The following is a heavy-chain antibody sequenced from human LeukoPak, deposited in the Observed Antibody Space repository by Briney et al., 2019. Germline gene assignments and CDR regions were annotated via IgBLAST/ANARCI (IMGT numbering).Heavy chain of an antibody. Sequence: PSETLSLTCAVSGASISSSGYFWSWIRQPPGKGLDWIVHISHTGTTYYNSSLQGRVTISADRSKNQFSLNLSSVTAADTAVYYCVRKRDYGYFDYWGEGTLVTVSS. D-gene: IGHD4-17*01. CDR3: VRKRDYGYFDY. V-gene: IGHV4-30-2*01. J-gene: IGHJ4*02. CDR2: ISHTGTT. CDR1: GASISSSGYF.